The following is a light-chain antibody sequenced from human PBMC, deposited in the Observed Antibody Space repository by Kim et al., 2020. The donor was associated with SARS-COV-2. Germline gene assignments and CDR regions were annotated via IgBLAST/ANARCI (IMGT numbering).Light chain of an antibody. CDR2: AAS. CDR1: QGISNF. J-gene: IGKJ2*01. CDR3: QEYNSAPPRYT. V-gene: IGKV1-27*01. Sequence: DIQMTQSPSSLSVSVGDRVTITCRATQGISNFLAWYQQKPGKVPKVLIYAASTLQSGVPSRFSGSGSGTDFTLTISSLHPEDVATYYCQEYNSAPPRYTFGQGTKLEI.